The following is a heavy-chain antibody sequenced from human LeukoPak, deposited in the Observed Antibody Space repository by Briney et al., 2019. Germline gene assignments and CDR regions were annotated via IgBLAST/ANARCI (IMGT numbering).Heavy chain of an antibody. D-gene: IGHD6-19*01. CDR2: ISGSGDNT. CDR1: GLSFSSYA. CDR3: AKRSGYTTGWFFDF. J-gene: IGHJ4*02. Sequence: GGSLRLSCAASGLSFSSYAVSWVSQAPGRGLEWVSSISGSGDNTYYAESVKGRFTISRDNSKNTLFLQMNSLRAEDTAVVYCAKRSGYTTGWFFDFWGQGTLVTVSS. V-gene: IGHV3-23*01.